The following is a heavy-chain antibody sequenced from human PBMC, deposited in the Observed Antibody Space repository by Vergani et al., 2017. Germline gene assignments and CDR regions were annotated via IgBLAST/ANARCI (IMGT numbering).Heavy chain of an antibody. Sequence: QVQLQESGPGLVKPSQTLSLTCTVSGGSISSGSYYWSWIRQPAGKGLEWIGRIYTSGSTNYNPSLKSRVTMSVDTSKNQFSLKLSSVTAADTAVYYCARVAYYDTPLGYYYYMDFWGKGTTVTVSS. CDR2: IYTSGST. V-gene: IGHV4-61*02. CDR1: GGSISSGSYY. J-gene: IGHJ6*03. CDR3: ARVAYYDTPLGYYYYMDF. D-gene: IGHD3-9*01.